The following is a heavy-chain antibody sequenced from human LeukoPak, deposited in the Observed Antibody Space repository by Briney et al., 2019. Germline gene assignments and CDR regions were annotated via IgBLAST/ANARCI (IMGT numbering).Heavy chain of an antibody. CDR2: INPNSGGT. J-gene: IGHJ3*02. Sequence: ASVKASCKASGYTSTGYYMHWVRQAPGQGLEWMGWINPNSGGTNYAQKFQGRVTMTRDTSISTAYMELSRLRSDDTAVYYCARDPRGYSSGWYSGAFDIWGQGTMVTVSS. CDR1: GYTSTGYY. V-gene: IGHV1-2*02. D-gene: IGHD6-19*01. CDR3: ARDPRGYSSGWYSGAFDI.